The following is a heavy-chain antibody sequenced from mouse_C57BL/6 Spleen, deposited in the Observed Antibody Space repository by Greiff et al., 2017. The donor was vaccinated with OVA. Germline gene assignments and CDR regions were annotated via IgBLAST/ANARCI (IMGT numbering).Heavy chain of an antibody. Sequence: VKLQESGAELARPGASVKLSCKASGYTFTSYGISWVKQRTGQGLEWIGEIYPRSGNTYYNEKFKGKGTLTADKSSSTAYMELRSLTSEDSAVYFCARCNRSTMIPYYAMDYWGQGTSVTVSS. CDR3: ARCNRSTMIPYYAMDY. CDR2: IYPRSGNT. J-gene: IGHJ4*01. D-gene: IGHD2-4*01. V-gene: IGHV1-81*01. CDR1: GYTFTSYG.